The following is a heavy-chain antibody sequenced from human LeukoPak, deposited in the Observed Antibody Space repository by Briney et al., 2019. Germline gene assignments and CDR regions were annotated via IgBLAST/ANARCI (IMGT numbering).Heavy chain of an antibody. Sequence: TGGSLRLSCADSGFTFSSYAMRWVPHAPGKGVEWDSAMSGSGGSTYYADSVKGRFTISRDNSKNTLYLQMNSLRAEDTAVYYCAKGPGNAVVDAFDIWGQGTMVTVSS. V-gene: IGHV3-23*01. CDR3: AKGPGNAVVDAFDI. CDR1: GFTFSSYA. J-gene: IGHJ3*02. D-gene: IGHD4-23*01. CDR2: MSGSGGST.